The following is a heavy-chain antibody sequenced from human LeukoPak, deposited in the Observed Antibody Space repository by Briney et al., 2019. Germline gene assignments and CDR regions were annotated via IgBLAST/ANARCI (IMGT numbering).Heavy chain of an antibody. CDR3: ARVIGGYSYGYPDY. J-gene: IGHJ4*02. CDR1: GFTFSSYW. Sequence: GGSLRLSCAASGFTFSSYWMHWVRQAPGKGLVWVPRINSDGGSTSYADSVKGRFTISRDNAKNTLYLQMNSLRAEDTAVYYCARVIGGYSYGYPDYWGQGTLVTVSS. V-gene: IGHV3-74*01. D-gene: IGHD5-18*01. CDR2: INSDGGST.